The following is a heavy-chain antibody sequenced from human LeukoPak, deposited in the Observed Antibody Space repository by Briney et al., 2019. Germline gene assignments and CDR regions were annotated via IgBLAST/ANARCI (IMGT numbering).Heavy chain of an antibody. V-gene: IGHV4-30-2*01. J-gene: IGHJ4*02. CDR3: ARAPSGSYVDY. CDR1: GGSISSGGYS. D-gene: IGHD1-26*01. Sequence: PSETLSLTCAVSGGSISSGGYSWSWIRQPPGKGLEWIGYIYHSGSTYYNPSFKSRVTISVDRSKNQFSLKLSSVTAADTAVYYCARAPSGSYVDYWGQGTLVTVSS. CDR2: IYHSGST.